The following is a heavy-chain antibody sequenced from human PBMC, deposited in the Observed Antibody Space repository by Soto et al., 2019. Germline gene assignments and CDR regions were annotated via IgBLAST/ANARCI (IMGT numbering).Heavy chain of an antibody. CDR2: IIPIFGTA. Sequence: QVQLVQSGAEVKKPGSSVKVSCKASGGTFSSYAISWVRQAPGQGLEWMGGIIPIFGTANYAQKFQGRVTITADESTSTAYVELSSLSSEDTAVYYCAADYVWGSYMFWMGYWGQGTLVTVSS. J-gene: IGHJ4*02. V-gene: IGHV1-69*01. D-gene: IGHD3-16*01. CDR1: GGTFSSYA. CDR3: AADYVWGSYMFWMGY.